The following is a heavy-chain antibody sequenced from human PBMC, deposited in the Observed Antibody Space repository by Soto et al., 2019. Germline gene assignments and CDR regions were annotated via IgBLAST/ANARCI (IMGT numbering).Heavy chain of an antibody. V-gene: IGHV2-5*02. D-gene: IGHD3-16*01. J-gene: IGHJ5*02. CDR2: IYWDDDK. Sequence: QITLKESGPTLVKPTQTLTLTCTFSGFSLTTRGVGVGWIRQPPGKALECLALIYWDDDKRYSPSLQSRLSTTIDTSKNQVVLTMTNVDPVDTATYYCAHIPDYYQYDWFDPWGQGTLVSVSS. CDR3: AHIPDYYQYDWFDP. CDR1: GFSLTTRGVG.